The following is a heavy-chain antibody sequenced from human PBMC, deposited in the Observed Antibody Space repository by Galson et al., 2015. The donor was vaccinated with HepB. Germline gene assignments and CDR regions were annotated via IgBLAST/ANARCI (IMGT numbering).Heavy chain of an antibody. D-gene: IGHD3-10*01. V-gene: IGHV1-69*04. CDR2: IIPILGIA. Sequence: SVKVSCKASGYTFTDFYFHWVRRAPGQGLEWMGRIIPILGIANYAQKFQGRVTITADKSTSTAYMELSSLRSEDTAVYYCARDRFGEYNWFDPWGQGTLVTVSS. CDR3: ARDRFGEYNWFDP. CDR1: GYTFTDFY. J-gene: IGHJ5*02.